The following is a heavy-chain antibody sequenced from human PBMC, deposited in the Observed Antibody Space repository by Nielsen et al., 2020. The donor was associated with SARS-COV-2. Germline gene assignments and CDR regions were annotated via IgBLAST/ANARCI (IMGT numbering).Heavy chain of an antibody. CDR2: IYSGGST. Sequence: GESLKISCAASDFIVSSNYMSWVRQAPGKGLEWVSVIYSGGSTDYADSVKGRFTISRDNSKNTLYLQMNSLRAEDTAVYYCAGSNGGFWFDPWGQGTLVTVSS. V-gene: IGHV3-53*01. CDR1: DFIVSSNY. J-gene: IGHJ5*02. CDR3: AGSNGGFWFDP. D-gene: IGHD7-27*01.